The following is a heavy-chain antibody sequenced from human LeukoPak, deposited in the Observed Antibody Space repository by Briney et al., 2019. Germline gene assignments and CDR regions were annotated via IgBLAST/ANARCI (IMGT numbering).Heavy chain of an antibody. D-gene: IGHD7-27*01. CDR3: AIDWGDDAFDI. V-gene: IGHV4-61*01. CDR1: GGSLSSGSYY. J-gene: IGHJ3*02. Sequence: SETLSLTCTVSGGSLSSGSYYWSWIRQPPGKGLEWIGYIYYSGSTNYNPSLKSRVTISVDTSKNQFSLKLSSVTAADTAVYYCAIDWGDDAFDIWGQGTMVTVSS. CDR2: IYYSGST.